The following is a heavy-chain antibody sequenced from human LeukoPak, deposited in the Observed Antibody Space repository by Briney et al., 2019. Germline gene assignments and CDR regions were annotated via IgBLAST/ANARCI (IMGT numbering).Heavy chain of an antibody. CDR3: AKGASWRFYYYYGMDV. CDR1: GFTFHDYA. CDR2: ISWNSGSI. J-gene: IGHJ6*02. Sequence: GGSLRLSCAASGFTFHDYAMHWVRQAPGKGLEWVSGISWNSGSIGYADSVKGRFTISRDNAKNSLYLQMNSLRAEDTALYYCAKGASWRFYYYYGMDVWGQGTTVTVSS. D-gene: IGHD1-26*01. V-gene: IGHV3-9*01.